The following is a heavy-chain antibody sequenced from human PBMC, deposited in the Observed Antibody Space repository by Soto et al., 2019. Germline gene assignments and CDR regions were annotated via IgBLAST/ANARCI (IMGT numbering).Heavy chain of an antibody. CDR1: GYIFVNYG. Sequence: QVQLVQSGDEVKKPGASVKVSCKASGYIFVNYGIAWVRQAPRQGLEWMGWISPYTGNTHSASKVQGRLTMTTDTSSSTAYMELGSLTSSDTAVYYCVMVDNFVTPTPQDVWGQGTTVTVSS. J-gene: IGHJ6*02. CDR3: VMVDNFVTPTPQDV. CDR2: ISPYTGNT. D-gene: IGHD3-16*02. V-gene: IGHV1-18*01.